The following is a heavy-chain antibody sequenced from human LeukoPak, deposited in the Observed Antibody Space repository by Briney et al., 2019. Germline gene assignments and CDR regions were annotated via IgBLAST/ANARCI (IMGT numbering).Heavy chain of an antibody. Sequence: ASVKVSCKASGYTFNSYDITWVRQAPGQGLEWMAWISTYNGNTNYAQKVQGRVTMTTDTSTSTAYMELRSLRSDDTAVYYCARVLRYDFWSAYYFDSWAQGTLVTVSS. D-gene: IGHD3-3*01. J-gene: IGHJ4*02. CDR2: ISTYNGNT. CDR1: GYTFNSYD. V-gene: IGHV1-18*01. CDR3: ARVLRYDFWSAYYFDS.